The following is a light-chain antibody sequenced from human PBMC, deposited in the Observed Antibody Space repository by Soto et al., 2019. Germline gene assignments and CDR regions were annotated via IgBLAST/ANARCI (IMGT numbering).Light chain of an antibody. CDR2: RSE. J-gene: IGLJ3*02. Sequence: QSVLTQPPSASGTPGQRVTISCSGSDSNIGENYVYWYQQVSGTAPRLLIFRSEQRPSGVPDRFSGSKSGTSASLVISGLRSEDEADYYCASWDDSLRAPSFGGGTKLTVL. CDR1: DSNIGENY. CDR3: ASWDDSLRAPS. V-gene: IGLV1-47*01.